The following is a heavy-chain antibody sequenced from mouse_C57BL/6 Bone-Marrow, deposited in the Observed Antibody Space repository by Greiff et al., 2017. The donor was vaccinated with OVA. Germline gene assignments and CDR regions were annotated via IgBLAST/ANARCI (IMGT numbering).Heavy chain of an antibody. J-gene: IGHJ2*01. CDR1: GYSFTGYY. CDR3: ARRAYYSNSYFDY. V-gene: IGHV1-42*01. CDR2: INPSTGGT. D-gene: IGHD2-5*01. Sequence: VQLQQSGPELVKPGASVKISCKASGYSFTGYYMNWVKQSPEKSLEWIGEINPSTGGTTYNQKFKAKATLTVDKSSSTAYMQLKSLTSEDSAVYYGARRAYYSNSYFDYWGQGTTLTVSS.